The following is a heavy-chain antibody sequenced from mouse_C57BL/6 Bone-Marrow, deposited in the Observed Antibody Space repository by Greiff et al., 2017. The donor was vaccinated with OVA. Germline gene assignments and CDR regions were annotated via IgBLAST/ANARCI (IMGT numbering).Heavy chain of an antibody. Sequence: QVQLQQSGAELVRPGASVTLSCKASGYTFTDYEMHWVKQTPVHGLEWIGAIDPETGGTAYNQKFKGKAILTADKSSSTAYMELRSLTSEDSAVYYCTRGGLLRYLYYFDYWGQGTTLTVSS. V-gene: IGHV1-15*01. CDR2: IDPETGGT. D-gene: IGHD1-1*01. CDR3: TRGGLLRYLYYFDY. CDR1: GYTFTDYE. J-gene: IGHJ2*01.